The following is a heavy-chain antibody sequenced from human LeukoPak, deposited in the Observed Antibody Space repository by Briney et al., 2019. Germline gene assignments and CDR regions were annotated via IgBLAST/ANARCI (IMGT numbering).Heavy chain of an antibody. CDR1: GGSISSYY. CDR3: ARGSRPLREQHWYFDL. CDR2: IYYSGST. J-gene: IGHJ2*01. Sequence: PSETLSLTCTVSGGSISSYYWSWIRQPPGKGLEWIGYIYYSGSTNYNPSLKSRVTISVDTSKNQFSLKLSSVTAADTAVYYCARGSRPLREQHWYFDLWGRGTLVTVSS. V-gene: IGHV4-59*01. D-gene: IGHD1/OR15-1a*01.